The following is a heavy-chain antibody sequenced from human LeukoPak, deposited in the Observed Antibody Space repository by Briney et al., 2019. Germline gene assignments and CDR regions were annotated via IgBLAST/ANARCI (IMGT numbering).Heavy chain of an antibody. CDR3: ARLDTATDLGGY. CDR1: GGSFSGYY. CDR2: IYYSGST. V-gene: IGHV4-59*08. D-gene: IGHD5-18*01. J-gene: IGHJ4*02. Sequence: SETLSLTCAVYGGSFSGYYWSWIRQPPGKGLEWIGYIYYSGSTNYNPSLKSRVTISVDTSKNQFSLKLSSVTAADTAVYYRARLDTATDLGGYWGQGTLVTVSS.